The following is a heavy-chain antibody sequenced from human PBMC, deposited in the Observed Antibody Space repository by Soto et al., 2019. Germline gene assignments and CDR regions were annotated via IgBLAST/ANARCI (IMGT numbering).Heavy chain of an antibody. CDR2: ISSSSSYI. J-gene: IGHJ4*02. CDR1: GFTFSSYT. V-gene: IGHV3-21*01. Sequence: EVQLVESGGGLVKPGGSLRLSCAASGFTFSSYTMNWVRQAPGKGLEWVSSISSSSSYIYYADSVKGRFTISRDNAKNSLYLQMNSLRAEDTAVYYCARDFHGAISVFDYWGQGTLVTVSS. D-gene: IGHD3-3*01. CDR3: ARDFHGAISVFDY.